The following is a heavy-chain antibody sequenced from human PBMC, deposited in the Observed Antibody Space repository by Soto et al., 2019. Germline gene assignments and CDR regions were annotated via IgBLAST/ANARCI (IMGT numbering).Heavy chain of an antibody. D-gene: IGHD3-16*01. J-gene: IGHJ3*02. CDR3: AKGGYYSLLDI. CDR2: ISGSGGRT. V-gene: IGHV3-23*01. Sequence: EMQLLESGGGLVQPGGSLRLSCVASGFPFSSYAMSWVRQTPGKGLEWVSGISGSGGRTYYADSVKGRFTISRDNSNNTLSLQMHILSVEDTAVYFCAKGGYYSLLDIWGQGTMVTVSA. CDR1: GFPFSSYA.